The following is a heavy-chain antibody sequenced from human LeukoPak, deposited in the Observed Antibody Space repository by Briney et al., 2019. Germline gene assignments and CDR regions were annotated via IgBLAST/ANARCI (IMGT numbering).Heavy chain of an antibody. CDR1: GFTFSSYA. J-gene: IGHJ4*02. CDR3: ARSNSLTSPVDY. D-gene: IGHD2/OR15-2a*01. Sequence: GGSLRLSCAASGFTFSSYAMSWVRQAPGKGLEWVSAISGSGGSTYYADSVKGRFTISRDNSKNTLCLQMNSLRAEDTAVYYCARSNSLTSPVDYWGQGTLVTVSS. CDR2: ISGSGGST. V-gene: IGHV3-23*01.